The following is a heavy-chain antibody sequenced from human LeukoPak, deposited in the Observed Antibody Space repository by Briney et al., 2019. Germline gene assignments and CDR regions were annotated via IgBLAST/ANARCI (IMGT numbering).Heavy chain of an antibody. D-gene: IGHD3-10*01. Sequence: GGSLRLSCAASGFTFTNTWMSWVRKTPGKGLEWVGRIRSKSDGETIDYAAPVKGRFTISRDDSKNTLYLQMNSLKTEDTAVYYCTTAVSNYYGSGSYYYDYWGQGTLVTVSS. V-gene: IGHV3-15*01. CDR2: IRSKSDGETI. CDR3: TTAVSNYYGSGSYYYDY. CDR1: GFTFTNTW. J-gene: IGHJ4*02.